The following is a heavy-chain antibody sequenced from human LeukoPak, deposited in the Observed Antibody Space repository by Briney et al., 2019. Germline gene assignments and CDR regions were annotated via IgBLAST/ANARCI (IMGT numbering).Heavy chain of an antibody. CDR3: ATYDRVLGFDY. CDR1: GGSISSGGYY. Sequence: SETLSPTCTVSGGSISSGGYYWSWICQHPGKGLEWIGYIYYSGSTYYNPSLKSRVTISVDTSKNQFSLKLSSVTAADTAVYYCATYDRVLGFDYWGQGTLVTVSS. V-gene: IGHV4-31*03. CDR2: IYYSGST. J-gene: IGHJ4*02. D-gene: IGHD3-22*01.